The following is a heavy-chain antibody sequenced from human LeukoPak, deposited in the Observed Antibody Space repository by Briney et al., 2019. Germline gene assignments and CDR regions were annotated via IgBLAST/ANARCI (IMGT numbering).Heavy chain of an antibody. CDR1: GGTISSGSYY. V-gene: IGHV4-61*02. CDR2: IYTSGST. CDR3: ARARLVYQLLWAFDI. Sequence: SQTLSLTCTASGGTISSGSYYWSWIGQPAGKGLEWIGRIYTSGSTNYNPSLKSRVTISVDTSKNQFSLKLSSVTAADTAVYYCARARLVYQLLWAFDIWGQGTMVTVSS. D-gene: IGHD2-2*01. J-gene: IGHJ3*02.